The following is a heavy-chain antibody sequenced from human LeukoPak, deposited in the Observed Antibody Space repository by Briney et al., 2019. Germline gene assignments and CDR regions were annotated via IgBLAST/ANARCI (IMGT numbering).Heavy chain of an antibody. CDR2: IIPIFGTA. CDR3: ARAFGVLGGLNWFDP. D-gene: IGHD3-10*01. Sequence: SVKVSCKASGGTFSSYAISWVRQAPGQGLEWMGGIIPIFGTANYAQKFQGRVTITADESTSTAYMELSSLRSEDTAVYYCARAFGVLGGLNWFDPWGQGTLVTVSS. J-gene: IGHJ5*02. V-gene: IGHV1-69*01. CDR1: GGTFSSYA.